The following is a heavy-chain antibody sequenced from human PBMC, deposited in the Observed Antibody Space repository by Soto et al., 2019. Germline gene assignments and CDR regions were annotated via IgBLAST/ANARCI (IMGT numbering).Heavy chain of an antibody. CDR2: INSDGSST. V-gene: IGHV3-74*01. CDR3: ARDKCSSTSCYRYYYYGMDV. J-gene: IGHJ6*02. Sequence: GGSLRLSCAASGFTFSSYWMHWVRQAPGKGLVWVSRINSDGSSTSYADSVKGRFTISRDNAKNTLYLQMNSLRAEDTAVYYCARDKCSSTSCYRYYYYGMDVWGQGTTVTVS. CDR1: GFTFSSYW. D-gene: IGHD2-2*01.